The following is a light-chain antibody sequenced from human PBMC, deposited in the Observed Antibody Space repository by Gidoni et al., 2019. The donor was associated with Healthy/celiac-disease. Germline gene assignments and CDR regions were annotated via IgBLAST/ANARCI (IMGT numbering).Light chain of an antibody. Sequence: DIQMTQSPSSLSASAGDRVTITCRASQSISSWLAWYQQKPGKAPKLLIYKASSLESGVPSRFSGSGSGTEFTLTISSLQPDDFATYYCQQYNSYPWTFXXXTKVEIK. CDR2: KAS. CDR3: QQYNSYPWT. V-gene: IGKV1-5*03. CDR1: QSISSW. J-gene: IGKJ1*01.